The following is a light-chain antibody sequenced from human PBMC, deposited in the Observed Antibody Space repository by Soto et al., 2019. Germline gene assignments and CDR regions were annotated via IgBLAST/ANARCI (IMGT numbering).Light chain of an antibody. CDR2: GAS. V-gene: IGKV3-20*01. Sequence: EIVLTQSPDTMSLSPGETATLSCRASESVPSSFLGWYQQKPGQAPRLLIYGASRRATDIPDRFSGSGSGTEFILTISGLEPEDSGIYHCHQHGGSPETFGQGTKVDIK. CDR3: HQHGGSPET. J-gene: IGKJ1*01. CDR1: ESVPSSF.